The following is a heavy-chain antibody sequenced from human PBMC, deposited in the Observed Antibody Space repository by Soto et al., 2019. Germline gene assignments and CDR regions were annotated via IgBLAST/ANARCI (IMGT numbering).Heavy chain of an antibody. J-gene: IGHJ4*02. CDR1: GGTFSSYA. CDR3: AREGASGSHIGY. Sequence: QVQLVQSGAEVKKPGSSVKVSCKASGGTFSSYAISWVRQAPGQGLEWMGGIVPIFGTANYEQKFQGRVTITAVESTSTAYMELSSLRSEDTAVYYCAREGASGSHIGYWGQGTLVTVSS. CDR2: IVPIFGTA. D-gene: IGHD3-22*01. V-gene: IGHV1-69*01.